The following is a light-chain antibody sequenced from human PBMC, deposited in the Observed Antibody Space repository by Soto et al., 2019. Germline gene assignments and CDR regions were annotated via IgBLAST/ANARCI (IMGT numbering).Light chain of an antibody. J-gene: IGLJ1*01. CDR3: GSYSSSSAPFV. V-gene: IGLV2-14*01. CDR2: EVS. CDR1: SSDVGGYNY. Sequence: QSALTQPASVSGSPGQSITISCTGTSSDVGGYNYVSWYQQHPGKVPKLMIYEVSKRPSGVSNRFSGAKSGNTASLTISGLQAEDEADYYCGSYSSSSAPFVFGTGTKLTVL.